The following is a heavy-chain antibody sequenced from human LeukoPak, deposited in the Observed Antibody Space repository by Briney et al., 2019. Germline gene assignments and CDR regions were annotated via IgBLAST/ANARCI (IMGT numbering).Heavy chain of an antibody. J-gene: IGHJ4*02. CDR2: INHSGST. Sequence: PSETLSLTCAVYGGSFSGYYWSWLRQPPGKGLEWIGEINHSGSTNYNPSLKSRVTISVDTSKNQFSLQLNSVTAADTAVYYCVRHDGRGGATMGALDSWGQGSLVTVSS. V-gene: IGHV4-34*01. CDR3: VRHDGRGGATMGALDS. D-gene: IGHD5-12*01. CDR1: GGSFSGYY.